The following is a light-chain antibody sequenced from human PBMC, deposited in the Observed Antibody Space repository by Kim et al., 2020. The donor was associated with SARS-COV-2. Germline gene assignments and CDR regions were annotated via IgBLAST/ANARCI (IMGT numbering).Light chain of an antibody. CDR1: QYVTNNF. CDR3: QQYATSPPYT. CDR2: GAS. Sequence: SPGESATLSCRASQYVTNNFLAWYQRRPGQSPRLVIYGASAKAAGISDKFSGSGSGTDFTLTITRLEPEDSAVYYCQQYATSPPYTFGQGTKLEI. J-gene: IGKJ2*01. V-gene: IGKV3-20*01.